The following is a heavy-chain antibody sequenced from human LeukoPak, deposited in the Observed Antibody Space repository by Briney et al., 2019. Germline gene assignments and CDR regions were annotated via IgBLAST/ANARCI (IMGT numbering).Heavy chain of an antibody. CDR3: TRDAPRAQGGY. D-gene: IGHD2-15*01. J-gene: IGHJ4*02. Sequence: GASVKVSCRTSGYTFTDYYIHWVRQAPGHGLEWMGWNDPNSGGTNYAQNFRGRVTMTRDTSISTAYMELSSLRSDDTAVYYCTRDAPRAQGGYWGQGTLVTVSS. CDR2: NDPNSGGT. V-gene: IGHV1-2*02. CDR1: GYTFTDYY.